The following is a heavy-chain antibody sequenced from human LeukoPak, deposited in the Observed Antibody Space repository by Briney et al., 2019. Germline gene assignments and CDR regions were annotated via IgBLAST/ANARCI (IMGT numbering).Heavy chain of an antibody. Sequence: GGSLRLSCAAPGFTFSSYSMNWVRQAPGKGLEWVSSISSSSSYIYYADSVKGRFTISRDNAKNSLYLQMNSLRAEDTAVYYCARSPGGTPVLWGQGTLVTVSS. CDR3: ARSPGGTPVL. D-gene: IGHD1-14*01. CDR1: GFTFSSYS. CDR2: ISSSSSYI. J-gene: IGHJ4*02. V-gene: IGHV3-21*01.